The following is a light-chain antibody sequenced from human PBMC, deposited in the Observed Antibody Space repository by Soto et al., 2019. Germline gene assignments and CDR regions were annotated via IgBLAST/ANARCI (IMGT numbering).Light chain of an antibody. CDR1: QSVSSSY. J-gene: IGKJ1*01. V-gene: IGKV3-20*01. CDR2: GAS. Sequence: EIVLTQSPGPLSSSPGERATLSCRASQSVSSSYLAWYQQKPGQAPRLLIYGASCRATGIPDRFSGSGSGTDFTLTISRLEPEDFAVYYCQQYGKTFGQGTKVEIK. CDR3: QQYGKT.